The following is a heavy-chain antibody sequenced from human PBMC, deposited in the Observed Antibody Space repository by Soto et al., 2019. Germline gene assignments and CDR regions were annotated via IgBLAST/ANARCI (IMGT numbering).Heavy chain of an antibody. D-gene: IGHD3-3*01. V-gene: IGHV1-8*01. CDR3: AGGTQEAGGFGVIFGVIHLYYFDS. J-gene: IGHJ4*02. Sequence: QVQLVQSGVEVKKPGASVKVSCKASGYTFSSYDSNWVRQATGKGLEWMGWMNPNGGNTDFAQQFQGRVTMTMSTSTSTAYMALNSLSSDEKAISDGAGGTQEAGGFGVIFGVIHLYYFDSWGQGTLVSVSS. CDR2: MNPNGGNT. CDR1: GYTFSSYD.